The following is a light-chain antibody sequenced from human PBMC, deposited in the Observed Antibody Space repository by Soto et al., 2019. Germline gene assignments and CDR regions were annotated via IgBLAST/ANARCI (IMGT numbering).Light chain of an antibody. Sequence: EIVLTQSPGTLSLSPGERATVSCRASQSVRNNYLTWYQQKPGQAPRLLIYDASSRATGIPDRFSGSGSGTDFTLAISRLEPEDFAVYYCQQYVSSPLTFGGGTKVEIK. CDR3: QQYVSSPLT. J-gene: IGKJ4*01. CDR2: DAS. CDR1: QSVRNNY. V-gene: IGKV3-20*01.